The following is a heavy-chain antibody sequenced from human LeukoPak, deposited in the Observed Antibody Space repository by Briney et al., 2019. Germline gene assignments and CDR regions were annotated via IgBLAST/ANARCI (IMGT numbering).Heavy chain of an antibody. Sequence: SETLSLTCTVSGGSISSRPYYWGWVRQPPGKGLEWIGRIYTSGSTNYNPSLKSRVTISVDTSKNQFSLKLSSVTAADTAVYYCARDRQWLDWYFDLWGRGTLVTVSS. CDR1: GGSISSRPYY. CDR3: ARDRQWLDWYFDL. CDR2: IYTSGST. D-gene: IGHD6-19*01. J-gene: IGHJ2*01. V-gene: IGHV4-61*02.